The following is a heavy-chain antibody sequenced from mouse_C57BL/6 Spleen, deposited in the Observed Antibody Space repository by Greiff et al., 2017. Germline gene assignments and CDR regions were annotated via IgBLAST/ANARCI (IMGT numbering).Heavy chain of an antibody. CDR2: IYPGDGGT. CDR3: ARDEGNGVFAY. V-gene: IGHV1-82*01. CDR1: GYAFSSSW. Sequence: VQLQESGPELVKPGASVKISCKASGYAFSSSWMNWVKQRPGKGLEWIGRIYPGDGGTNYNGKFKGKATLTGDKSSSTAYMQLSSLTSEDSAVYYCARDEGNGVFAYWGQGTLLTVSA. J-gene: IGHJ3*01. D-gene: IGHD1-2*01.